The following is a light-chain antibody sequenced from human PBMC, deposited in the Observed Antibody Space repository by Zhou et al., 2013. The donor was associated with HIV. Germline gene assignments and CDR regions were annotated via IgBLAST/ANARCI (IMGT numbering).Light chain of an antibody. V-gene: IGKV1-9*01. CDR2: AAS. Sequence: DMQLTQSPSFLSASVGDRVTITCRASQAITNHLAWYQQKPGIAPKLLIYAASTLQSGVPSRFSGSGSGTEFTLTISSLQPEDFATYYCQQSYSTPTFGGGTKVEIK. CDR1: QAITNH. J-gene: IGKJ4*01. CDR3: QQSYSTPT.